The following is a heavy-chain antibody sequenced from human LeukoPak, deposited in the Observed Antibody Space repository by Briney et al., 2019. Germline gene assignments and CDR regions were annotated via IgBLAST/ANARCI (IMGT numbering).Heavy chain of an antibody. D-gene: IGHD2/OR15-2a*01. CDR1: GFTFSSYE. CDR2: LSGNSGNT. CDR3: AKNSRLSWGFSDY. Sequence: PGGSLRLSCAASGFTFSSYEMNWVRQAPGKGLEWVSTLSGNSGNTYYADSVKGRFTISRDNSKNTLYLQMNSLRAEDTALYYCAKNSRLSWGFSDYWGQGILVTVSS. J-gene: IGHJ4*02. V-gene: IGHV3-23*01.